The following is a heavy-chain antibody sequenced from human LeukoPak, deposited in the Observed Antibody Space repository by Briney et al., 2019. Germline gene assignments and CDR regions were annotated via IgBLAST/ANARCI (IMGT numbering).Heavy chain of an antibody. CDR1: GYTFTGYY. J-gene: IGHJ4*02. D-gene: IGHD3-22*01. CDR2: IDPNSGGT. V-gene: IGHV1-2*02. Sequence: ASVKVSCKTSGYTFTGYYMHWVGQAPGQGLGWMGWIDPNSGGTNYARKFQGRVTMTRDTSIGTAYMELSGLTSDDTAVYYCARGYYDRGSLYYFDYWGQGTLVTVSP. CDR3: ARGYYDRGSLYYFDY.